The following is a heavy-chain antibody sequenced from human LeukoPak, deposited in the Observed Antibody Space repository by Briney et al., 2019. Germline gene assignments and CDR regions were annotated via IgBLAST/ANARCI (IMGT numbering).Heavy chain of an antibody. CDR1: GFTFSSYW. CDR3: ARGYEVLLDRMDV. D-gene: IGHD2/OR15-2a*01. J-gene: IGHJ6*02. V-gene: IGHV3-7*01. Sequence: GGSLRLSCAASGFTFSSYWMNWVRQAPGKGLEWVANTKQDGSEKFYVDSVKGRFTISRDNAKNSLYLQMNSLRVEDTAVYYCARGYEVLLDRMDVWSQGTTVTVSS. CDR2: TKQDGSEK.